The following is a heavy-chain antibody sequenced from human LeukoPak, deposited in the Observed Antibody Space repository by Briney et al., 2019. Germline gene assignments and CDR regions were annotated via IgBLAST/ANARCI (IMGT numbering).Heavy chain of an antibody. CDR2: INPNSGGT. CDR1: GYTFTGYY. CDR3: ATEGGWQPTDYGDHVY. Sequence: GASVKVSCKASGYTFTGYYIHWVRQAPGQGLQWMGWINPNSGGTNFAQKFQGRVTMTRDTSISTAYMELRSLRSDDTALYYCATEGGWQPTDYGDHVYWGQGTLVTVSS. V-gene: IGHV1-2*02. J-gene: IGHJ4*02. D-gene: IGHD4-17*01.